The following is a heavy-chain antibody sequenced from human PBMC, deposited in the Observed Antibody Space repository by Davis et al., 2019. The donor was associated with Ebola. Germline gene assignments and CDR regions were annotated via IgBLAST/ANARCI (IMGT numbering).Heavy chain of an antibody. J-gene: IGHJ4*02. D-gene: IGHD3-3*01. CDR2: MNPNSGNT. CDR1: GYTFTSYD. CDR3: ARSYYDFWSGYCFDY. Sequence: ASVKVSCKASGYTFTSYDINWVRQATGQGLEWMGWMNPNSGNTGYAQKFQGSVTLTRNTSISTAYMELSSLRSEDTAVYYCARSYYDFWSGYCFDYWGQGTLVTVSS. V-gene: IGHV1-8*01.